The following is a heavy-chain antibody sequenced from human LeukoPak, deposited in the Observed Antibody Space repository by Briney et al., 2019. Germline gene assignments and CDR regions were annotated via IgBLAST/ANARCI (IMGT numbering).Heavy chain of an antibody. CDR1: GFTFSSYA. V-gene: IGHV3-23*01. CDR2: ISGSGGST. CDR3: AKVFTMVRGVIIGVFDY. D-gene: IGHD3-10*01. J-gene: IGHJ4*02. Sequence: PGGSLRLSCAASGFTFSSYAMSWVRQAPGKGLEWVSAISGSGGSTYYADSVKGRFTISRDNSKNTLYLQVNSLRAEDTAVYYCAKVFTMVRGVIIGVFDYWGQGTLVTVSS.